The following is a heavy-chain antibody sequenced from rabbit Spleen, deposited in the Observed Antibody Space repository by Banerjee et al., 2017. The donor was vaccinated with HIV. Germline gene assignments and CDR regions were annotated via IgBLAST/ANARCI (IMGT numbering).Heavy chain of an antibody. V-gene: IGHV1S40*01. D-gene: IGHD6-1*01. Sequence: QSLEESGGDLVKPGASLTLTCTASGFSFSSGYWVCWVRQAPGKGLELIACIYSSNGVTYYASWAKGRFTISKTSSTTVTLQVTSLTAADTATYFCARDARDADDIGVFKLWGQGTLVTVS. CDR2: IYSSNGVT. CDR3: ARDARDADDIGVFKL. J-gene: IGHJ4*01. CDR1: GFSFSSGYW.